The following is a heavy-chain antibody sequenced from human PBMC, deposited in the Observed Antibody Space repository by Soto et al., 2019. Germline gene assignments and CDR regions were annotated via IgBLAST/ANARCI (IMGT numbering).Heavy chain of an antibody. V-gene: IGHV4-34*01. CDR2: INHSGST. J-gene: IGHJ4*02. CDR1: GGSFSGYY. D-gene: IGHD3-22*01. CDR3: ARAADYYDSSGYYYDY. Sequence: PSETLSLTCAVYGGSFSGYYWSWIRQPPGKGLEWIGDINHSGSTYYNPSLKSRVTISVDTSKNQFSLKLSSVTAADTAVYYCARAADYYDSSGYYYDYWGQGTLVTVSS.